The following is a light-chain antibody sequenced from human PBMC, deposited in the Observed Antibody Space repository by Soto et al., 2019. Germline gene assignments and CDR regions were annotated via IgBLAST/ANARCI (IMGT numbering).Light chain of an antibody. Sequence: SYELTQPPSVSVSPGQTASITCSGDKLGDKYACWYQQKPRQSPVLVIYQDSKRPSGIPERFSGSNSGNTATLTIGGTQAMDEADYYCQAWDNSLVFGGGTKLTVL. J-gene: IGLJ2*01. V-gene: IGLV3-1*01. CDR2: QDS. CDR3: QAWDNSLV. CDR1: KLGDKY.